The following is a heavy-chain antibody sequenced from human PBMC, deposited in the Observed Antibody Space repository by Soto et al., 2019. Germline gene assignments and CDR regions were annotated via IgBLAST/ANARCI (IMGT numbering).Heavy chain of an antibody. D-gene: IGHD3-3*02. CDR2: IIPMFDTT. CDR3: ARAWGAATRERFCSRGTCFVAGVN. V-gene: IGHV1-69*01. Sequence: QVQLLPSGAEVRRPGSSVKVSCKASGGNVNTYAITWVRQAPGQGLDWMGGIIPMFDTTTYAPKFQGRVTISADESTSTAYLEMSSLTSEDTAVYYCARAWGAATRERFCSRGTCFVAGVNWGQGTLVTVSS. J-gene: IGHJ4*02. CDR1: GGNVNTYA.